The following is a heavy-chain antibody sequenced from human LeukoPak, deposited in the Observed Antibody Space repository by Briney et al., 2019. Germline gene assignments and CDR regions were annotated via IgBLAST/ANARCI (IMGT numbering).Heavy chain of an antibody. CDR1: GFTFSDHA. Sequence: GGSLRLSCAASGFTFSDHAMSWVRQAPAKGLEWVSSINGNGGGSYYIDSVKGRFTISRDNSKNTLYLQMNSLRAEDTAVYYCAKVTAGRLPNYFDYWGQGTLVTVSS. V-gene: IGHV3-23*01. CDR2: INGNGGGS. D-gene: IGHD5-18*01. CDR3: AKVTAGRLPNYFDY. J-gene: IGHJ4*02.